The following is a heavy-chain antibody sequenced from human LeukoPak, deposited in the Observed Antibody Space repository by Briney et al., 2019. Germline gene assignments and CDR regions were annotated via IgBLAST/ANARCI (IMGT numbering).Heavy chain of an antibody. CDR1: GYTFTSYD. CDR2: IIPILGIA. D-gene: IGHD2-15*01. Sequence: ASVKVSCKASGYTFTSYDINWMRQAPGQGLEWMGRIIPILGIANYAQKFQGRVTITADKSTSTAYMELSSLRSEDTAVYYCARDKVDYYYYGMDVWGQGTTVTVSS. V-gene: IGHV1-69*04. CDR3: ARDKVDYYYYGMDV. J-gene: IGHJ6*02.